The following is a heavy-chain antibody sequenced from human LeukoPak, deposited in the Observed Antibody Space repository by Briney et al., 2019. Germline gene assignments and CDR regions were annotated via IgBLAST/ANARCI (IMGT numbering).Heavy chain of an antibody. D-gene: IGHD4-17*01. J-gene: IGHJ4*02. CDR2: ISSSSTYI. CDR1: GFTFSSYS. CDR3: ARDYTTTLTTATNFDY. Sequence: GGSLRLSCAVSGFTFSSYSMNWVRQAPGKGLEWVSSISSSSTYIFYADSMKGRFTISRDNTKNSLYLQMNSLRAEDTAIYYCARDYTTTLTTATNFDYWGQGTLVTVSS. V-gene: IGHV3-21*01.